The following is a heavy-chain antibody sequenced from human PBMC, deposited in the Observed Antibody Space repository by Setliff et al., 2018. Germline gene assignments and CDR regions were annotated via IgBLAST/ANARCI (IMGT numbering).Heavy chain of an antibody. Sequence: GGSLRLSCGASGFTYNNCWVSWVRQGPGKGLVWVSYINNDGSVTKYGDSVKGRFTISRDNARNALYLQMNSLRGEDTGVYFCAALDWGENFYNVDVWGKGTTVTVSS. CDR2: INNDGSVT. CDR3: AALDWGENFYNVDV. V-gene: IGHV3-74*01. D-gene: IGHD7-27*01. J-gene: IGHJ6*03. CDR1: GFTYNNCW.